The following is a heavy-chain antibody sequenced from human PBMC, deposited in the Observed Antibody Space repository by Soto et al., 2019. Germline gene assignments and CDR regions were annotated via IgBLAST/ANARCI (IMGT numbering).Heavy chain of an antibody. CDR2: LIPILGIA. D-gene: IGHD1-26*01. CDR1: GGTFSSYT. Sequence: QVQLVQSGAEVKKPGSSVKVSCKASGGTFSSYTISWVRQAPGQGLEWMGRLIPILGIANYAQKFQGRVTITADKSTSTAYMELSSLRSEDTAVYYCLVIVGGIDYWGQGTLVTVFS. V-gene: IGHV1-69*02. CDR3: LVIVGGIDY. J-gene: IGHJ4*02.